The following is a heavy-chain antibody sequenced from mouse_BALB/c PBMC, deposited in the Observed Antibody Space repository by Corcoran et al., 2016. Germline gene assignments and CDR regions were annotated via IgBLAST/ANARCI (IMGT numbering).Heavy chain of an antibody. D-gene: IGHD2-1*01. CDR2: IYPGSGST. J-gene: IGHJ3*01. CDR1: GYTFTDYV. V-gene: IGHV1-81*01. CDR3: ARSRGNYAWFAY. Sequence: QVQLQQSGPELVKPGASVKMSCKASGYTFTDYVISWVKQRTGQGLEWIGEIYPGSGSTYYNEKFKGKATLTADKSSNTAYMQLSSLTSEDSAAYFCARSRGNYAWFAYWGQGTLVTVSA.